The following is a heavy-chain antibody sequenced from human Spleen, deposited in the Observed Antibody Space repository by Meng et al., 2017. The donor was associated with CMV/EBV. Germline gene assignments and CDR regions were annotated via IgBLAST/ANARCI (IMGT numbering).Heavy chain of an antibody. Sequence: GGSLRLSCQASGYRFNNYWIGWVRQMPGKGLEWMGIILPGASDARYSPSFQGQVTISADRSINTAYLQWRSLKASDTAMYFCARIIEGATGLDYWGRGTLVTVSS. J-gene: IGHJ4*02. D-gene: IGHD1-26*01. V-gene: IGHV5-51*01. CDR2: ILPGASDA. CDR3: ARIIEGATGLDY. CDR1: GYRFNNYW.